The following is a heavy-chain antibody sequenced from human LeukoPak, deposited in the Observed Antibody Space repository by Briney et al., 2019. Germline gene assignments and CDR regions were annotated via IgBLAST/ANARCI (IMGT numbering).Heavy chain of an antibody. J-gene: IGHJ4*02. Sequence: ASVKVSCKASGYTFTSYYMHWVRQAPGQGLEWMGIINPSGGSTSYAQKFQGRATMTRDTSTSTVYMELSSLRSEDTAVYYCASELAYCGGDCPFWNYWGQGTLVTVSS. CDR3: ASELAYCGGDCPFWNY. D-gene: IGHD2-21*02. V-gene: IGHV1-46*01. CDR2: INPSGGST. CDR1: GYTFTSYY.